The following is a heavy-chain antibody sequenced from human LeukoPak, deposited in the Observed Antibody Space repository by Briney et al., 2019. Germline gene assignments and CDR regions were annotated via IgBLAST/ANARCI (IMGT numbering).Heavy chain of an antibody. D-gene: IGHD4-17*01. CDR3: ARDPHYGALDY. J-gene: IGHJ4*02. CDR1: GFTFFSSW. V-gene: IGHV3-7*01. Sequence: EGSLRLSCVASGFTFFSSWMSWVRQAPGKGLEWVADMSPDGSQILYVDSVRGRFAVSRDNAKNSLYLQMNTLRAEDTAIYYCARDPHYGALDYWGQGTLVSVSS. CDR2: MSPDGSQI.